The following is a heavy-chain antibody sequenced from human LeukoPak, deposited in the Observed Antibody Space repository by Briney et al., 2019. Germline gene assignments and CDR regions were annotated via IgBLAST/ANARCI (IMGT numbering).Heavy chain of an antibody. V-gene: IGHV3-72*01. CDR2: ARNKASSYTT. D-gene: IGHD5-12*01. CDR3: TRVGGGNDYDY. CDR1: GFTFSDHH. J-gene: IGHJ4*02. Sequence: GGSLRLSCAASGFTFSDHHMDWVRQAPGQGLEWVGRARNKASSYTTENAASVKGRFTTSRDDSKNSLYLQMNSLKTEDTAVYYCTRVGGGNDYDYWGQGTLVTVSS.